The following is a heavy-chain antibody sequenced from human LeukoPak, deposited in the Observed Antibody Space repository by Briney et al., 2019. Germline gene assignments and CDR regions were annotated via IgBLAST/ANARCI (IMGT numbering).Heavy chain of an antibody. J-gene: IGHJ6*03. CDR1: GFTFSGSA. CDR3: TRDYYYYYMDV. Sequence: GGSLRLSFAASGFTFSGSAMHWVRQASGKGLEWVGRIRSKANSYATAYAASVKGRFTISRDDSKNTAYLQMNSLKTEDTAVYYCTRDYYYYYMDVWGKGTTVTVSS. V-gene: IGHV3-73*01. CDR2: IRSKANSYAT.